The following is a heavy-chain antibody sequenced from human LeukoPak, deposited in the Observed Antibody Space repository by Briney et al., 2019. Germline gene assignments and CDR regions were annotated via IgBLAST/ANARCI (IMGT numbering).Heavy chain of an antibody. Sequence: PGGSLRLSCAASGFTVSSNYMSWVRQAPGKGLEWVSVIYSGGSTYYADSVRGRFTISRDNSKNTLNLQMNSLGAEDTGVYYCARVSYYDSSGYYFLSYVDYWGQGTLVTVSS. D-gene: IGHD3-22*01. CDR2: IYSGGST. J-gene: IGHJ4*02. CDR3: ARVSYYDSSGYYFLSYVDY. CDR1: GFTVSSNY. V-gene: IGHV3-53*01.